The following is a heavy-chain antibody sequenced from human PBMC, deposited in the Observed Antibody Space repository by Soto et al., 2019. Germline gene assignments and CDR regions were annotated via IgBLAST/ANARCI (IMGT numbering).Heavy chain of an antibody. CDR1: GYTFINYW. J-gene: IGHJ4*02. Sequence: QVQLVQSGAEVKEPGASVEVSCKASGYTFINYWMHWVRQAPGQGLDWMGIINPRDGTTTYAQKFQGRVTVTRDTSTSTVYMELNSLTSDDTAVYYCARGGRDAYYRYWGQGTLVTVSS. D-gene: IGHD1-26*01. CDR3: ARGGRDAYYRY. V-gene: IGHV1-46*01. CDR2: INPRDGTT.